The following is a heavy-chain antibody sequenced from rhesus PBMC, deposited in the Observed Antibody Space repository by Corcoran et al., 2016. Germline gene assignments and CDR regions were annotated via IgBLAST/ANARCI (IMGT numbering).Heavy chain of an antibody. CDR2: IFGNSGNS. V-gene: IGHV4-80*01. CDR1: GASISSYW. CDR3: ARSGYGSGGVY. J-gene: IGHJ4*01. D-gene: IGHD4-4*01. Sequence: QVQLQESGPGLVKPSETLSLTCAVSGASISSYWWSWIRQPPGKGLEWIGEIFGNSGNSNYKPSHKSRVSISKDASKNQVSLKLSSVTAADTAVYYCARSGYGSGGVYWGQGILVTVSS.